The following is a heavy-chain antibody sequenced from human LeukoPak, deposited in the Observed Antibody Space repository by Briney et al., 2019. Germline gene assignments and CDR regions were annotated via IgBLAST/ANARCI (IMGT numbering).Heavy chain of an antibody. CDR1: GGSFSGYY. CDR3: AQIGYGSGSYYPRFDY. D-gene: IGHD3-10*01. J-gene: IGHJ4*02. CDR2: INHSGST. V-gene: IGHV4-34*01. Sequence: PSETLFLTCAVYGGSFSGYYWSWIRQPPGKGLEWIGEINHSGSTNYNPSLKSRVTISVDTSKNQFSLKLSSVTAADTAVYYCAQIGYGSGSYYPRFDYWGQGTLVTVSS.